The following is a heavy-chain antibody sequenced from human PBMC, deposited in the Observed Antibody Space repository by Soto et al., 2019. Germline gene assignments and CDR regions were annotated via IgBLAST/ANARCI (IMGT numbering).Heavy chain of an antibody. CDR2: ISYSGST. CDR3: ARISCSNMRCYVPAANWFDP. Sequence: SETLSLTCTVSGGSMSSDIYVWTWIRQRPEKGLEWIGHISYSGSTHYNASLQSRLAISKDTSKNQFSLKVTSLTAADTAGYFCARISCSNMRCYVPAANWFDPWGPGTLVTVSS. CDR1: GGSMSSDIYV. J-gene: IGHJ5*02. D-gene: IGHD2-2*01. V-gene: IGHV4-31*03.